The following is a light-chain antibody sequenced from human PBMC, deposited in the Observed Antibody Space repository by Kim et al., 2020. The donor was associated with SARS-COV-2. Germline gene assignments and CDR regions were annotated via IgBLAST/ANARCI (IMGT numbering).Light chain of an antibody. Sequence: RVTTSSTGRSANIGAGYAVHWYHHLPQTAPTLLLFADTNRPSGVPDRFSASKSGIAVFLAISGLQAEDEGTYYCQSYDTRVDSRVFGRGTQLTVL. CDR3: QSYDTRVDSRV. V-gene: IGLV1-40*01. J-gene: IGLJ3*02. CDR1: SANIGAGYA. CDR2: ADT.